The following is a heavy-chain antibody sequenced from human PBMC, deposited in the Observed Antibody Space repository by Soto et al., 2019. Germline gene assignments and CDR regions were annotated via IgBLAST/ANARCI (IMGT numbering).Heavy chain of an antibody. CDR1: GASISTNNW. D-gene: IGHD6-13*01. CDR3: AVPGAGDFDY. V-gene: IGHV4-4*02. J-gene: IGHJ4*02. CDR2: VYHSGST. Sequence: SETLSLTCAVSGASISTNNWWSWVRQPPGKGLEWIGEVYHSGSTNCNSSLKSRVTISIDKSKNQFSLRLTSMTAADTAVYYCAVPGAGDFDYWSQGTLVTVSS.